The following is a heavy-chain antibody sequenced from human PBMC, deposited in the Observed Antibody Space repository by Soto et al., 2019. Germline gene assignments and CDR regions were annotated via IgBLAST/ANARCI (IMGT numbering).Heavy chain of an antibody. D-gene: IGHD3-16*01. CDR3: ASNYAYAEGYYWYGIDV. CDR2: ISSYGSDT. V-gene: IGHV3-74*01. J-gene: IGHJ6*02. CDR1: VFIFSRYW. Sequence: EVQLVESGGGLVLPGGSLRLSCAASVFIFSRYWMHWVRQAPWKGLVWVSRISSYGSDTHYADSVKGRFTISRDNAKNTLYLQMNSLRAYNTAVYYCASNYAYAEGYYWYGIDVWGQGTTVTVSS.